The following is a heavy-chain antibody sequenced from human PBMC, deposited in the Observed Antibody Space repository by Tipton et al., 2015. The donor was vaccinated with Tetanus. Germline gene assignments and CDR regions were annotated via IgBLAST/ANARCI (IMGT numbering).Heavy chain of an antibody. CDR3: ARLSSSSNDAHAFDI. V-gene: IGHV4-39*01. Sequence: LRLSCTVSGGSISSYNYYWGWIRQPPGKGLEWIGSIYYSGNTYYNPSLRSRVTMSVDTSKIQSSLMLTSVTASDTAVYYCARLSSSSNDAHAFDIWGQGTMVTVSS. CDR2: IYYSGNT. J-gene: IGHJ3*02. D-gene: IGHD2-2*01. CDR1: GGSISSYNYY.